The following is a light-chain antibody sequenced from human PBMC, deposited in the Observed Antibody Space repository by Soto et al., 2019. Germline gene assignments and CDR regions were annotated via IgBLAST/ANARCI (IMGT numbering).Light chain of an antibody. Sequence: QSVLTQPPSASGSPGQSVTISCTGTSSDVGGYNYVSWYQQHPGKAPKLMIYEVSKRPSGVPDRFSGSKSGNTASLTDSGLQAEDEADYYCSSYAGSNTWVFGGGTKLTVL. J-gene: IGLJ2*01. CDR1: SSDVGGYNY. CDR2: EVS. CDR3: SSYAGSNTWV. V-gene: IGLV2-8*01.